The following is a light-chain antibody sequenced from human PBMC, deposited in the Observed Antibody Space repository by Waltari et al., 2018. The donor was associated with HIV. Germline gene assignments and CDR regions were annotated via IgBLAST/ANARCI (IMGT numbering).Light chain of an antibody. J-gene: IGLJ1*01. CDR3: SSYTSSSTLEGV. V-gene: IGLV2-14*01. CDR1: SSDVGGYNY. CDR2: EVS. Sequence: QSALTQPASVSGSPGQSITISCPGTSSDVGGYNYVSWYQQHPGNAPKLMIYEVSNRPSGVSNRFSGSKSGNTASLTISGLQAEDEADYYCSSYTSSSTLEGVFGTGTKVTVL.